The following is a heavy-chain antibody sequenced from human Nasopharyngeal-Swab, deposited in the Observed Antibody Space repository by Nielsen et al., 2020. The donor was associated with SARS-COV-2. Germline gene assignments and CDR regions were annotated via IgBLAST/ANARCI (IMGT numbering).Heavy chain of an antibody. V-gene: IGHV3-43*01. J-gene: IGHJ4*02. CDR2: INWDGDIT. CDR3: ARDSRRGAVTAAEFYFDH. Sequence: GGSLRLSCAASGFPFDDYTMHWVRQPPGKGLEWVALINWDGDITYYADSMEGRFTVSRDNSQNSLYLEMNGLTTGDTGFYYCARDSRRGAVTAAEFYFDHWGQGTLVTVAS. D-gene: IGHD2-21*02. CDR1: GFPFDDYT.